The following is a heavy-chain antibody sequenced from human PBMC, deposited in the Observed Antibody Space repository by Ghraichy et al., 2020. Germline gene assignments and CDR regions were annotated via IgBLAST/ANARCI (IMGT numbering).Heavy chain of an antibody. D-gene: IGHD3-3*01. J-gene: IGHJ6*02. CDR2: IYYSGST. V-gene: IGHV4-39*01. Sequence: SETLSLTCTVSGGSISSSSYYWGWIRQPPGKGLEWIGSIYYSGSTYYNPSLKSRVTISVDTSKNQFSLKLSSVTAAGTAVYYCASLYYDFWSGYPYGMDVWGQGTTVTVSS. CDR1: GGSISSSSYY. CDR3: ASLYYDFWSGYPYGMDV.